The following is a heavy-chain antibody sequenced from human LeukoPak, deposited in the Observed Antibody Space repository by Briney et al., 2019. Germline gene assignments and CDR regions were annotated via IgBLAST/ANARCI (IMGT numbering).Heavy chain of an antibody. CDR3: ASSPLVVGAGDDY. Sequence: ASVKVSCKASGYTFTGYYMHWVRQAPGQGLEWMGWINPNSGGTNYAQKFQGRVTMTRDTSTSTVYMELSSLRSEDTAVYYCASSPLVVGAGDDYWGQGTLVTVSS. D-gene: IGHD2-15*01. CDR2: INPNSGGT. V-gene: IGHV1-2*02. CDR1: GYTFTGYY. J-gene: IGHJ4*02.